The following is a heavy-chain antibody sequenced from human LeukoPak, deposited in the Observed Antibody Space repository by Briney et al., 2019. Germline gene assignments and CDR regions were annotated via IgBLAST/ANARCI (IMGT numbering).Heavy chain of an antibody. CDR3: ARHAFHNDNSDYYFAH. D-gene: IGHD3-22*01. V-gene: IGHV5-51*01. Sequence: GESLKISCKASGYTFTDYWIGWVRQMPGKGLEWMGLIYPGEFDIRYSPSFQGQVTISADKSISTAYLQWSSLKASDTAMYYCARHAFHNDNSDYYFAHWGQGTLVTVSS. CDR2: IYPGEFDI. CDR1: GYTFTDYW. J-gene: IGHJ4*02.